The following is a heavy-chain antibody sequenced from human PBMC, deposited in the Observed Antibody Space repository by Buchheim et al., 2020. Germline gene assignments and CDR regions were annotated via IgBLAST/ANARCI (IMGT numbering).Heavy chain of an antibody. CDR3: ARASYQYDNWFDS. D-gene: IGHD2-2*01. Sequence: QVQLQESGPGLVKPSETLSLTCSVSGGPVSSNIYYWAWIRQPPGKGLEWIGQIYYSGTSYYSPSLRSRVAMSVDTSKNQFFLRLSSMTAADTAVYYCARASYQYDNWFDSWGQG. CDR1: GGPVSSNIYY. CDR2: IYYSGTS. J-gene: IGHJ5*02. V-gene: IGHV4-39*01.